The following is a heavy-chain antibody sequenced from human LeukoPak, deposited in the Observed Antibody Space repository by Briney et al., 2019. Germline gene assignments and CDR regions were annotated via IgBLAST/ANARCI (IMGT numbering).Heavy chain of an antibody. J-gene: IGHJ4*02. CDR2: MQSNGNS. CDR1: GDSISTYH. V-gene: IGHV4-59*01. D-gene: IGHD1/OR15-1a*01. CDR3: ARDKQHSSGRYFDH. Sequence: SETVSLTCTVSGDSISTYHWNWIRKPPGEGLEGIGYMQSNGNSNYNPSLRSRVTIFIDTSKSQVALILSSVTAADTAVYYCARDKQHSSGRYFDHWGQGALVTVSS.